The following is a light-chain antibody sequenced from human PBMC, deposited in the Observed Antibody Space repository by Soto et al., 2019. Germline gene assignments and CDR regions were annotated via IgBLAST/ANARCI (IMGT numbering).Light chain of an antibody. J-gene: IGLJ7*01. CDR2: STY. CDR1: SSNIGSKA. CDR3: AAWDESLNGVV. V-gene: IGLV1-44*01. Sequence: QAVVTQPPSASGTPGQRVTISCSGSSSNIGSKAVNWFQQLPGTAPKLVIYSTYQRPSGVPDRFSGSKSGTSGSLAISGLKCEDEADYYCAAWDESLNGVVFGGGTQLTVL.